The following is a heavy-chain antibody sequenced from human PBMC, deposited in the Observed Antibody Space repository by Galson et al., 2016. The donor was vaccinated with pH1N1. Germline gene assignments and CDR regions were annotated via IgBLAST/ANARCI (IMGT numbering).Heavy chain of an antibody. CDR1: GFTVSSNY. J-gene: IGHJ4*02. D-gene: IGHD3-3*01. V-gene: IGHV3-53*05. CDR3: ARVWSYDFWSGVGDFYFDY. Sequence: SLRLSCAASGFTVSSNYMSWARQAPGKGLEWVSIVYSGGNTYYADSVKGRFTISRDNSNNTLYLQMNSLRAEDTAVYYCARVWSYDFWSGVGDFYFDYWGQGILVTVSS. CDR2: VYSGGNT.